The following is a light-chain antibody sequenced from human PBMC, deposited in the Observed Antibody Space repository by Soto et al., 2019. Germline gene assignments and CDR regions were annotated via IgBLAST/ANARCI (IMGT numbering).Light chain of an antibody. CDR3: SSYTSSSTI. CDR2: DVS. Sequence: QSALTQPASVSGSPGQSITISCTGTSSDVGGYNYVSWYQQHPGKAPKLMIYDVSNRPSGVSNRFSGSKSGNTASLTISELQAEDEADYYCSSYTSSSTIFGTGTKVTV. CDR1: SSDVGGYNY. J-gene: IGLJ1*01. V-gene: IGLV2-14*01.